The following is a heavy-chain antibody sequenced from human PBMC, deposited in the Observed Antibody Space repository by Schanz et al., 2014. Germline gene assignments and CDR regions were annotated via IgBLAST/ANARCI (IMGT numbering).Heavy chain of an antibody. CDR2: INTGSGDT. CDR1: EYSFTSYS. V-gene: IGHV1-3*04. Sequence: QVQVVQSGAELKKPGASVKVSCKASEYSFTSYSMHWVRQAPGQRLEWMGWINTGSGDTKYSQNFQGRVTITRDTSASTAYMELSSLRSEDTAVYSCARGIGGYGANNYFDYWGHGTLVTVSS. CDR3: ARGIGGYGANNYFDY. J-gene: IGHJ4*01. D-gene: IGHD5-12*01.